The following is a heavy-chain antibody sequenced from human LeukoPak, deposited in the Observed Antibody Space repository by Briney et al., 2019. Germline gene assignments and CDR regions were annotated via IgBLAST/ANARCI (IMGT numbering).Heavy chain of an antibody. Sequence: PGGSLRLSCAASGFAFSNYWMHWVRQVPGKGLVWVSRISTDGSNTSYADSVKGRFTISRDNAKNTLFLQMNSLRAEDTALYYCARSTYSGSQSRFWGQGALVTVSS. V-gene: IGHV3-74*01. CDR3: ARSTYSGSQSRF. CDR1: GFAFSNYW. J-gene: IGHJ4*02. CDR2: ISTDGSNT. D-gene: IGHD1-26*01.